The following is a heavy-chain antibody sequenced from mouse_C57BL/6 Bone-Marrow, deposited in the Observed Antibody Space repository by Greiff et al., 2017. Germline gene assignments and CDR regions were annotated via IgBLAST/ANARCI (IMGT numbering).Heavy chain of an antibody. D-gene: IGHD1-1*01. CDR2: INPYYGST. V-gene: IGHV1-39*01. CDR1: GYSFTDYY. CDR3: ASDYGRYVDV. J-gene: IGHJ1*03. Sequence: VQLQQSGPELVKPGASVKISCKASGYSFTDYYMHWVKQSNGQSLEWIGVINPYYGSTSYNQKFKGKATLTVDQSSSTAYMQLNSLTSEDSAVYYGASDYGRYVDVWGTGTTVTVSS.